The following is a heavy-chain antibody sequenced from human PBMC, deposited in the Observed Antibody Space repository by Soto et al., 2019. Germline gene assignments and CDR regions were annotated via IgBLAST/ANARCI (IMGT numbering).Heavy chain of an antibody. Sequence: GGSLRLSCAASGFTFSSYGMHWVRQAPGKGLEWVAVIWHDGSNKYYADSVKGRFTISRYNSKSTLYLELNNLSAEDTAVYHCAKNQGVELVPLAHVDWFDPWGQGSVVTVSS. CDR2: IWHDGSNK. D-gene: IGHD1-26*01. J-gene: IGHJ5*02. V-gene: IGHV3-33*06. CDR1: GFTFSSYG. CDR3: AKNQGVELVPLAHVDWFDP.